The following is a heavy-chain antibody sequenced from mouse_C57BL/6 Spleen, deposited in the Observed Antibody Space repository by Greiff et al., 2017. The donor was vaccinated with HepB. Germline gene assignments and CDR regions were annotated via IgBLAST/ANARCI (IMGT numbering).Heavy chain of an antibody. Sequence: DVMLVESGGDLVKPGGSLKLSCAASGFTFSSYGMSWVRQTPDKRLEWVATISSGGSYTYYPDSVKGRFTISRDNAKNTLYLQMSSLKSEDTAMYYCARHGATVVATDFDYWGQGTTLTVSS. CDR2: ISSGGSYT. CDR3: ARHGATVVATDFDY. CDR1: GFTFSSYG. D-gene: IGHD1-1*01. J-gene: IGHJ2*01. V-gene: IGHV5-6*02.